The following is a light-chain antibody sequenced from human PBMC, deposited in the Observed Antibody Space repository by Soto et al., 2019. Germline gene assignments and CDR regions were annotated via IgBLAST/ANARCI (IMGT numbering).Light chain of an antibody. CDR1: QSIASY. CDR3: HQYNFWPT. J-gene: IGKJ1*01. V-gene: IGKV3D-15*01. Sequence: EIVLTQSPATLSLSPGERATLSCRASQSIASYVAWYQQKPGQAPRLVIYGASNRATGIPARFSGGGSGTEFTLTINSLQSEDFAVYFCHQYNFWPTFGQGTKVDIK. CDR2: GAS.